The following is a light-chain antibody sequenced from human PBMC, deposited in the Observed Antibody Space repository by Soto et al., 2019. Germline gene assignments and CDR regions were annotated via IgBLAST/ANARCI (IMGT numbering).Light chain of an antibody. CDR2: QVT. CDR1: INDVGGYNY. V-gene: IGLV2-8*02. CDR3: MSYAGGNRFV. J-gene: IGLJ1*01. Sequence: CVLPKPASGNRFDGRGVSISKDRTINDVGGYNYVSWYQQHPGKVPQLMIYQVTKRPSGVPDRFSASKSDTTASLTISGLQAEDEGDYYCMSYAGGNRFVFGTGTKVTVL.